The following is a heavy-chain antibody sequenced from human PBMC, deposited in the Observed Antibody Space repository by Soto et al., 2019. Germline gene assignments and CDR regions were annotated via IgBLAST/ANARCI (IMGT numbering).Heavy chain of an antibody. Sequence: SETLSLTCAVYGGSFSGYYWSWIRQPPGKGLEWIGEINDSGSTNYNPSLKSRVTISVDTSKNQFSLKLSSVTAADTAVYYCARGLTYSNYVLSHYYYYYMDVWGKGTTVTVS. CDR1: GGSFSGYY. V-gene: IGHV4-34*01. CDR2: INDSGST. J-gene: IGHJ6*03. CDR3: ARGLTYSNYVLSHYYYYYMDV. D-gene: IGHD4-4*01.